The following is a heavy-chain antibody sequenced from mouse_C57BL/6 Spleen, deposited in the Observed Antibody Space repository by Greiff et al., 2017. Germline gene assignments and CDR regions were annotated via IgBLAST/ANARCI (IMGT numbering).Heavy chain of an antibody. J-gene: IGHJ4*01. Sequence: EVKLVESGGGLVQSGRSLRLSCATSGFPFSDFYMEWVRPAPGTGLEWIAASRNKANDYTTEYSASVKGRFIVSRDTSQSILFLQMNALRAEDTVIYCCARDAGSNGAMDYRGQGTSVTVSS. CDR3: ARDAGSNGAMDY. D-gene: IGHD2-5*01. CDR1: GFPFSDFY. V-gene: IGHV7-1*01. CDR2: SRNKANDYTT.